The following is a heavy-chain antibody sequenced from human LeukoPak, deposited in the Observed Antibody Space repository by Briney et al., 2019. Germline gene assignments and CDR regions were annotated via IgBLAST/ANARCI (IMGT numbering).Heavy chain of an antibody. V-gene: IGHV4-59*01. CDR1: GDPINSYY. J-gene: IGHJ4*02. Sequence: SETLSLTCTVSGDPINSYYWSWIRQPPGKGLEWIGHIYYSGSTNYNPPLKSRVTISIDTSKNQFSLNLSSVTDTAVYYCVIFIMGTSTTDYWGQGTLVTVSS. D-gene: IGHD1-26*01. CDR2: IYYSGST. CDR3: VIFIMGTSTTDY.